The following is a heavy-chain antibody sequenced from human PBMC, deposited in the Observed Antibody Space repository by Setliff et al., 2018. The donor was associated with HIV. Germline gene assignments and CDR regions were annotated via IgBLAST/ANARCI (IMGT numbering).Heavy chain of an antibody. V-gene: IGHV3-73*01. CDR2: IRSKANSYAT. Sequence: GSLRLSCEASGFTFSNAWMSWVRQAPGKGLEWVGRIRSKANSYATAYAASVKGRFTISRDDSKNTAYLQMNSLKTEDTAVYYCTTTYGDYVFAEYYQHWGQGTLVTVSS. CDR3: TTTYGDYVFAEYYQH. J-gene: IGHJ1*01. D-gene: IGHD4-17*01. CDR1: GFTFSNAW.